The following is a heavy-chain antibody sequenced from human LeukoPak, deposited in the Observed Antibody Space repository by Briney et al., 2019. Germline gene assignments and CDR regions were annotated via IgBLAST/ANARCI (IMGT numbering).Heavy chain of an antibody. CDR2: IVSTAT. CDR1: GGSISTYS. Sequence: LSETLSHTCTVSGGSISTYSWSWVRQTPDKGLEWIGSIVSTATKYNPSLASRVAISVDTSKNQFSLRLNSLTTADTASYFCARDTTVAPGMQYWGPGTLVPVSS. D-gene: IGHD5-12*01. J-gene: IGHJ4*02. V-gene: IGHV4-59*01. CDR3: ARDTTVAPGMQY.